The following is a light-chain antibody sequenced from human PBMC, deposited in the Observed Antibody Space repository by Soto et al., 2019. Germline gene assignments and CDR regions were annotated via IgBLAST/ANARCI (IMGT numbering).Light chain of an antibody. J-gene: IGLJ1*01. Sequence: QSALTQPASVSGSPGQSITISCTGTSSDVGGYNYVSWYQQHPGKAPKLVISEDTDRPSGVSNRFSGSKSGNTASLTVSGLQAEDEADYYCSSYAGSSNVFGTGTKVTVL. CDR2: EDT. CDR3: SSYAGSSNV. CDR1: SSDVGGYNY. V-gene: IGLV2-14*01.